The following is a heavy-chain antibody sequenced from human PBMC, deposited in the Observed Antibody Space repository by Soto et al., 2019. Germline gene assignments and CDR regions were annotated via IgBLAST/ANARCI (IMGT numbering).Heavy chain of an antibody. CDR1: GFTFSSYA. CDR3: ARGDYDSSGLLDY. V-gene: IGHV3-30-3*01. Sequence: QVQLVESGGGVVQPGRSLRLSCAASGFTFSSYAMHWVRQAPGKGLEWVAVISYDGSNKYYADSVKGRFTISRDNSKNTLYLQMNSLRAEDTAVYYCARGDYDSSGLLDYWGQGTLVTVSS. J-gene: IGHJ4*02. D-gene: IGHD3-22*01. CDR2: ISYDGSNK.